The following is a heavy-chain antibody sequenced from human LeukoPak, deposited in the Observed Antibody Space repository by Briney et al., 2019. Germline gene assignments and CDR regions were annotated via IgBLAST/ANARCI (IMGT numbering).Heavy chain of an antibody. CDR3: AKASAQVGWFDP. Sequence: GGSLRLSCAASGFTFSSYWMHWVRQAPGKGLVWVSRINSDGSTTRYADSVKGRFTISRDNSKNTLYLQMNSLRAEDTAVYYCAKASAQVGWFDPWGQGTLVTVSS. CDR2: INSDGSTT. CDR1: GFTFSSYW. V-gene: IGHV3-74*01. J-gene: IGHJ5*02. D-gene: IGHD3-10*01.